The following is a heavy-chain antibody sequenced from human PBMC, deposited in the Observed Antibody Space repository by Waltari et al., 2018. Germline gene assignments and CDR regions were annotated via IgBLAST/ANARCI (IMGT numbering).Heavy chain of an antibody. D-gene: IGHD3-3*01. CDR1: GFTFSSYA. V-gene: IGHV3-23*01. Sequence: EVQLLESGGGLVQPGGSLRLSCAASGFTFSSYAMSWVRQAPGKGLEWVSALSGSGGSTYYADSLKGRFTISRDNSKNTLYLQMNSRRAEDTAVYYCAKEDAITIFGVASRGEYNWFDPWGQGTLVTVSS. J-gene: IGHJ5*02. CDR3: AKEDAITIFGVASRGEYNWFDP. CDR2: LSGSGGST.